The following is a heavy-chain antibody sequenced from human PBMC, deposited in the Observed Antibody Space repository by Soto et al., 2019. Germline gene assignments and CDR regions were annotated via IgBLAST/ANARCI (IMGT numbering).Heavy chain of an antibody. D-gene: IGHD2-15*01. CDR1: GFACSSYA. CDR3: AKGSLQYCSGGRCYPLDY. V-gene: IGHV3-23*01. Sequence: EVQLLESGGGLVQPGGSLRLSCAASGFACSSYAMTWVRQAPGKGLECVSMISNTGDSTVYADSVKGRFTMSRDNSKNTLYLQINSLRGEDTAEYDCAKGSLQYCSGGRCYPLDYWGQGALVIVSS. J-gene: IGHJ4*02. CDR2: ISNTGDST.